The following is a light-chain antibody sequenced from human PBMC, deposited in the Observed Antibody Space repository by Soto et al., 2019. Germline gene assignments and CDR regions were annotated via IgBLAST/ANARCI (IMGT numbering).Light chain of an antibody. CDR1: QTVSNSY. CDR2: GAS. Sequence: EIVLTQSAGTLSLSPGERATLSCRASQTVSNSYLAWYQQKPGQAPRLLIYGASSRATGIPDRFSGSGSGTDFTLTISRLEPEDFVVYYCQQYGSSPRTFGQGTKVDIK. V-gene: IGKV3-20*01. CDR3: QQYGSSPRT. J-gene: IGKJ1*01.